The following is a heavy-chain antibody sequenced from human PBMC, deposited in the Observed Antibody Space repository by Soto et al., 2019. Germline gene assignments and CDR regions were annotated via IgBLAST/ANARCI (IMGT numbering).Heavy chain of an antibody. CDR2: TYYRSKWYS. D-gene: IGHD6-19*01. J-gene: IGHJ5*02. Sequence: PSQTLSLTCAISGDRVSINIAAWNWIRPSPSGGLEWLGRTYYRSKWYSVSAVSVKSRATIKPDTSKNQFSLQLNSVTPEDTAVYYCARETQWLNWFDPWGQGTLVTVSS. CDR1: GDRVSINIAA. CDR3: ARETQWLNWFDP. V-gene: IGHV6-1*01.